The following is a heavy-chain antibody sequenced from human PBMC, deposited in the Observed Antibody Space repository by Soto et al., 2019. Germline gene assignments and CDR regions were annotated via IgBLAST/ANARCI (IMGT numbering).Heavy chain of an antibody. CDR3: ARDDFDSGGYSIDY. J-gene: IGHJ4*02. Sequence: LSLTCVVSGYSISRGYYWGWIRQPPGKGLEWIGSIHHRGNTYYNPSLKRRVTISLDTSKNQFSLKLNSVTAADTVVYFCARDDFDSGGYSIDYWGQGTLVTVSS. CDR1: GYSISRGYY. V-gene: IGHV4-38-2*02. CDR2: IHHRGNT. D-gene: IGHD3-22*01.